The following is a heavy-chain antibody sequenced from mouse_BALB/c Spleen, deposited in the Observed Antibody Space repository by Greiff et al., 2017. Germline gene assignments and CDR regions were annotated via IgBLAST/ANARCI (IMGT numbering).Heavy chain of an antibody. D-gene: IGHD2-10*01. J-gene: IGHJ4*01. CDR2: IYPGSGNT. CDR3: ARAAYFYAMDY. CDR1: GYAFTNYW. V-gene: IGHV1-63*01. Sequence: QVQLQQSGAELVRPGTSVKISCKASGYAFTNYWLGWVKQRPGHGLEWIGDIYPGSGNTYYNEKFKGKATLTADKSSSTAYMQLSSLTSEDSAVYFCARAAYFYAMDYWGQGTSVTVSS.